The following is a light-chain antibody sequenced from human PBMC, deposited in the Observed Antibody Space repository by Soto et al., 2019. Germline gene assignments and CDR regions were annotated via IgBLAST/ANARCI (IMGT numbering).Light chain of an antibody. J-gene: IGLJ2*01. CDR1: SSNIGSNT. CDR3: AAWDGSLNVVV. Sequence: QSVLTQPPSASGTPGQRVTISCSGSSSNIGSNTVNWYQQLPGTAPKLLNYDNNQRPSGVPDRFSGSKSGTSASLAISGLQSEDEADYYCAAWDGSLNVVVFGGGTKLTVL. V-gene: IGLV1-44*01. CDR2: DNN.